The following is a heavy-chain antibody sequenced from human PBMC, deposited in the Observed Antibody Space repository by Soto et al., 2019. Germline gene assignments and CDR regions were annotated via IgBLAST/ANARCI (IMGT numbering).Heavy chain of an antibody. Sequence: QITLKESGPTLVKPTQTLTLTCTFSGFSLSTNAMGVGWIRQPPGKALEWLALVYWDDVKRYSPSLRTRLTINKDTSKNEVVLTLTNMDPIDTATYYCVQATTLTFGFDVWGLGTMVTVSS. V-gene: IGHV2-5*02. CDR1: GFSLSTNAMG. CDR2: VYWDDVK. CDR3: VQATTLTFGFDV. J-gene: IGHJ3*01. D-gene: IGHD1-26*01.